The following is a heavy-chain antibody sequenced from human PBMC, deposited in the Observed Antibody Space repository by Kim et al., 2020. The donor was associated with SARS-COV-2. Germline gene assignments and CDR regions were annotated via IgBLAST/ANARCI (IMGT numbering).Heavy chain of an antibody. CDR2: IYSGGSST. CDR1: GFTFSSHA. Sequence: GGSLRLSCAASGFTFSSHAMSWVRQAPGKGLEWVSVIYSGGSSTYYADSVKGRFTISRDNSKNTLYLQMNSLRAEDTAVYYCAKEEAAAGPFDYWGQGTLVTVSS. D-gene: IGHD6-13*01. J-gene: IGHJ4*02. CDR3: AKEEAAAGPFDY. V-gene: IGHV3-23*03.